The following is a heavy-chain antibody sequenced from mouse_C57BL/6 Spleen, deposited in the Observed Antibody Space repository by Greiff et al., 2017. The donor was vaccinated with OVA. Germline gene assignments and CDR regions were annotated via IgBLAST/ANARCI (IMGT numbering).Heavy chain of an antibody. D-gene: IGHD4-1*01. CDR3: ARANWDGGYAMDY. J-gene: IGHJ4*01. V-gene: IGHV3-1*01. CDR2: ISYSGST. Sequence: EVQLLESGPGMVKPSQSLSLTCTVTGYSITSGYDWHWIRHFPGNKLEWMGYISYSGSTNYNPSLKSRIPITHDTSKNHFFLKLNSVTTEDTATYYCARANWDGGYAMDYWGQGTSVTVSS. CDR1: GYSITSGYD.